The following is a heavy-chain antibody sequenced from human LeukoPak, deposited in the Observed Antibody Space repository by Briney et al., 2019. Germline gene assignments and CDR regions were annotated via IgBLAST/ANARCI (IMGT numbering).Heavy chain of an antibody. CDR1: GFTFSSYW. CDR2: INSDGSST. D-gene: IGHD6-13*01. V-gene: IGHV3-74*01. Sequence: HPGGSLRLSCAASGFTFSSYWMHWVRQAPGKGLVWVSRINSDGSSTSYADSVKGRFTISRDNAKSTLYLQMNSLRAEDTAVYYCAKTYSSSWCPLGYWGQGTLVTVSS. J-gene: IGHJ4*02. CDR3: AKTYSSSWCPLGY.